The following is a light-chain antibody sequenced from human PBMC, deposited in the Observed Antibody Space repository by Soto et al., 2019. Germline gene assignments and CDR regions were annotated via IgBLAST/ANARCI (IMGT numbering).Light chain of an antibody. Sequence: QSALTQPASVSGSPGRSINISCTGTSSDVGGYNLVSWYQQHPGKAPKLMIYEGSKRPSGVSNRFSGSKSGNTASLTISGLQAEDEADYYCCSYAGSSTVFGGGTKLTVL. CDR1: SSDVGGYNL. V-gene: IGLV2-23*01. CDR3: CSYAGSSTV. J-gene: IGLJ2*01. CDR2: EGS.